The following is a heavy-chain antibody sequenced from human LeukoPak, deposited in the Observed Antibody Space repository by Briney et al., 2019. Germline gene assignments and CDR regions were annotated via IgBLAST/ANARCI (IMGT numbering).Heavy chain of an antibody. CDR1: GGTFSSYA. V-gene: IGHV1-69*04. CDR2: IIPILGIA. Sequence: ASVKVSCKASGGTFSSYAISWVRQAPGQGLEWMGRIIPILGIANYAQKFQGRVTITADKSTSTAYMELSSLRSEDTAVYYCARGISKQVRGVIITKLYYFDYWGQGTLVTVSS. CDR3: ARGISKQVRGVIITKLYYFDY. D-gene: IGHD3-10*01. J-gene: IGHJ4*02.